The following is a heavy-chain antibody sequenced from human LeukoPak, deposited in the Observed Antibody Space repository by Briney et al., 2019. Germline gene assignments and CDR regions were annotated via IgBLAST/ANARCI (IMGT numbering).Heavy chain of an antibody. CDR1: GGSFSGYY. D-gene: IGHD3-22*01. V-gene: IGHV4-34*01. J-gene: IGHJ4*02. Sequence: SETLSLTCAVYGGSFSGYYWSWIRQPPGKGLEWIGEINHSGSTNYNPSLKSRVTISVDTSKNQFSLKLSSVTAADTAVYYCARRAYSSGWVSWGQGTLVTVSS. CDR3: ARRAYSSGWVS. CDR2: INHSGST.